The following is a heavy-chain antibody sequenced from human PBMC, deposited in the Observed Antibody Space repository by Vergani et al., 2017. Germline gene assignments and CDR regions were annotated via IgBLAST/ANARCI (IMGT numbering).Heavy chain of an antibody. CDR1: GFTFSSYA. Sequence: EVQLLESGGGLVQPGGSLRLSCAASGFTFSSYAMSWVRQAPGKGLEWVSAISGSGGSTNYADSVKGRFTISRDNSKNTLYLQMNSLRAEDTAVYYCARVGRYSSSSGGFDYWGQGTLVTVSS. J-gene: IGHJ4*02. CDR3: ARVGRYSSSSGGFDY. V-gene: IGHV3-23*01. CDR2: ISGSGGST. D-gene: IGHD6-6*01.